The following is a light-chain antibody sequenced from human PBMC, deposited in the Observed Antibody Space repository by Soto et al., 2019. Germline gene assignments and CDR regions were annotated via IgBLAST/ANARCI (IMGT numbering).Light chain of an antibody. CDR2: SAS. V-gene: IGKV1-12*01. CDR3: QQANSFPRT. J-gene: IGKJ4*01. Sequence: DIQMTQSPSSVSASVGDRVTITCRASQGFSTWLAWYRRKPGRAPELLIYSASSLHSGVPSRFSGSGSGTDFTLTISSLQPEDFATYYCQQANSFPRTLGGGTEVEIK. CDR1: QGFSTW.